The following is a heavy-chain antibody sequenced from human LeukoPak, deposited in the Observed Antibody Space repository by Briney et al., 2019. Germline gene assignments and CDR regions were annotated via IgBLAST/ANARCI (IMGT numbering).Heavy chain of an antibody. J-gene: IGHJ4*02. V-gene: IGHV3-23*01. D-gene: IGHD2-21*02. Sequence: GGSLRLSCAASGFTFNSYAMTWVRQAPGKGLEWVSGITAGGNNTFYADSVKGRFTISRDNSKNTLYLQTDSLRAEDTAVYYCAKGHYPDASCAGDCYYSYWGQGTLVTVSS. CDR2: ITAGGNNT. CDR3: AKGHYPDASCAGDCYYSY. CDR1: GFTFNSYA.